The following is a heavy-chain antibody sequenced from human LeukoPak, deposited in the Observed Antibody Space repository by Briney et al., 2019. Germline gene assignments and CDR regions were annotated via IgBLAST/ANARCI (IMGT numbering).Heavy chain of an antibody. Sequence: GGSLRLSCAASGFTLSSYWMHWVRQAPGKELVWVSRINSDGSSTTYADSVKGRFTISRDNAKNTLYLQMNSLRVEDTAVYYCAREGRVSGYDFDYWGQGTLVTVSS. J-gene: IGHJ4*02. CDR3: AREGRVSGYDFDY. CDR1: GFTLSSYW. V-gene: IGHV3-74*03. D-gene: IGHD5-12*01. CDR2: INSDGSST.